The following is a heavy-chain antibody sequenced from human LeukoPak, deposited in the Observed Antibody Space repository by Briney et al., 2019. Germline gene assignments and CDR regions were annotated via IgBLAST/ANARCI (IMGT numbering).Heavy chain of an antibody. J-gene: IGHJ4*02. Sequence: GGSLRLSCAASGFTFDDYAMHWVRQAPGKGLEWVSGISWNSGSIGYADSVKGRFTISRDNAKNSLYLQMNSLRAEDTALYYCAKVEKGLAAAGSFDYWGQGTLVTVSS. V-gene: IGHV3-9*01. CDR3: AKVEKGLAAAGSFDY. CDR2: ISWNSGSI. CDR1: GFTFDDYA. D-gene: IGHD6-13*01.